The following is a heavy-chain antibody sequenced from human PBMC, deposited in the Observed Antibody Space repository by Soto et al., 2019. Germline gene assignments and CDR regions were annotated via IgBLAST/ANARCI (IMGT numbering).Heavy chain of an antibody. CDR1: GGSIRDYF. V-gene: IGHV4-59*01. CDR2: ISSSGTV. Sequence: ASETLSLTCSVSGGSIRDYFWTCSRQAPLRGLEWIGYISSSGTVKYNSSLKSRVTISLDRSRNQFSLKLSSVTAADTAVYFCARDRKLELPGNYYYYGMDVWGQGTTVTVSS. CDR3: ARDRKLELPGNYYYYGMDV. J-gene: IGHJ6*02. D-gene: IGHD1-7*01.